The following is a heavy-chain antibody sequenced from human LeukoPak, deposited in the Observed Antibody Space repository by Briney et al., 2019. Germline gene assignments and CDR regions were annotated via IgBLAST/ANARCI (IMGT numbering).Heavy chain of an antibody. CDR2: ISDSGDNT. D-gene: IGHD3-3*01. Sequence: GGSLRLSCAASGFTFSSYAMSWVRQAPGKGLEWVSTISDSGDNTYYADSVKGRFTISRDNSKNTLYLQMNSLRAEDTAVYYCAKANSITIFGVISPVDYWGQGTLVTVSS. CDR1: GFTFSSYA. J-gene: IGHJ4*02. V-gene: IGHV3-23*01. CDR3: AKANSITIFGVISPVDY.